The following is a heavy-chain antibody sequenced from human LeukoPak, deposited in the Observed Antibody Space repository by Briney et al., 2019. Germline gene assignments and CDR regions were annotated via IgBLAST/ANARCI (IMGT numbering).Heavy chain of an antibody. CDR1: GGSISSYY. CDR2: IYTSGST. Sequence: NSSETLSLTCTVSGGSISSYYWSWIRRPAGKGLEWIGRIYTSGSTNYNPSLKSRVTISVDKPKNQFSLKLSSVTAADTAVYYCARHRIPAALASAFDYWGQGTLVTVSS. J-gene: IGHJ4*02. CDR3: ARHRIPAALASAFDY. V-gene: IGHV4-4*07. D-gene: IGHD2-2*01.